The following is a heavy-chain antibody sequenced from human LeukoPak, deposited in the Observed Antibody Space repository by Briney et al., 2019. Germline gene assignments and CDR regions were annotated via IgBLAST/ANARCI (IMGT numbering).Heavy chain of an antibody. J-gene: IGHJ4*02. CDR1: RASITSPGYY. V-gene: IGHV4-31*03. CDR3: ARDRMDTALAFFFDY. CDR2: MFYNGTT. Sequence: SETLSLTCSVSRASITSPGYYWTWIRQYPGKGLEWIGNMFYNGTTYYNPSFKGRVTVSGDTSKNQFSLNLNSVTAADTAVYYCARDRMDTALAFFFDYWGQGTLVTLSS. D-gene: IGHD5-18*01.